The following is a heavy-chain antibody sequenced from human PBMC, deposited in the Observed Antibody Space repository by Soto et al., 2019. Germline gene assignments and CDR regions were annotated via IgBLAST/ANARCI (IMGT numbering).Heavy chain of an antibody. V-gene: IGHV1-18*01. D-gene: IGHD3-22*01. CDR1: GYTFTSYG. J-gene: IGHJ4*02. Sequence: ASVKVSCKASGYTFTSYGISWVRQAPGQGLEWMGWISAYIGNTNYAQKLQGRVTMTTDTSTSTAYMELRSLRSDDTAVYYCARADYYDSSDDFDYWGQGTLVTVTS. CDR3: ARADYYDSSDDFDY. CDR2: ISAYIGNT.